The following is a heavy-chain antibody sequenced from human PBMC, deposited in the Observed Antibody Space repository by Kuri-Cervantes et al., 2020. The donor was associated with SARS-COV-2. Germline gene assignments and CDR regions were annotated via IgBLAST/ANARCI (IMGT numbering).Heavy chain of an antibody. Sequence: ASVKVSCKASGYTFTSYYMHWVRQAPGQGLEWMGIINPSGGSTSYAQKFQGRVTMTRDTSTSTVYMELSSLRSEDTAVYYCARADIVVVAAAGGAFDIWGQGTMVTVSS. CDR2: INPSGGST. D-gene: IGHD2-15*01. CDR1: GYTFTSYY. J-gene: IGHJ3*02. CDR3: ARADIVVVAAAGGAFDI. V-gene: IGHV1-46*01.